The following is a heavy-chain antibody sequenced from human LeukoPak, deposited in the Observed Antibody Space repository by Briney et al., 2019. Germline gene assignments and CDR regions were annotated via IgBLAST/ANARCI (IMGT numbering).Heavy chain of an antibody. D-gene: IGHD3-10*01. J-gene: IGHJ4*02. CDR2: INHSGST. Sequence: SETLSLTCAVYGGSFSGYYWSWIRQPPGKGLEWIGEINHSGSTNCNPSLKSRVTISVDTSKNQFSLKLSSVTAADTAVYYCARGHGGSGSYFLNWGQGTLVTVSS. CDR3: ARGHGGSGSYFLN. CDR1: GGSFSGYY. V-gene: IGHV4-34*01.